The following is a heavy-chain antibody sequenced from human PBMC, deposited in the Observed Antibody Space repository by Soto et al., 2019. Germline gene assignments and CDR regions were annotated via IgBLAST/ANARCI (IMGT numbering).Heavy chain of an antibody. Sequence: GGSLRLSCAVSGFSFDDYAMHWVRQAPGKGLEWVSGISWNSGSIGYAESVKGRFTISRDNAKNSLYLQMNDLRAEDTVLYHCAKDGGDGSGSDTHLAGGMDVWCQGTTVTVS. V-gene: IGHV3-9*01. D-gene: IGHD3-10*01. CDR1: GFSFDDYA. CDR2: ISWNSGSI. CDR3: AKDGGDGSGSDTHLAGGMDV. J-gene: IGHJ6*02.